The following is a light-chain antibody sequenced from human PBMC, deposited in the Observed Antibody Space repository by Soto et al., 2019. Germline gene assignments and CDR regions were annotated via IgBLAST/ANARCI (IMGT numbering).Light chain of an antibody. CDR1: SSDVGGYKF. Sequence: QSALTQPASVSGSPGQSITISCTGTSSDVGGYKFVSWYQHHPGKAPKLLIYEVSNRPSGVSHRFSGSKSGNTSSLTISRLQAEDEADYYCFSYTSTNTRIFGGGTKVTVL. V-gene: IGLV2-14*01. CDR2: EVS. CDR3: FSYTSTNTRI. J-gene: IGLJ2*01.